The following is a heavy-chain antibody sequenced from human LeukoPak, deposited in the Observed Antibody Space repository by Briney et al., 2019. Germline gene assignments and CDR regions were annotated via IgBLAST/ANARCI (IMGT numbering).Heavy chain of an antibody. V-gene: IGHV3-23*01. J-gene: IGHJ5*01. CDR1: GLAFSVYA. Sequence: GGSLRLSCTASGLAFSVYAMSWLRQPPGKGLEWVSTINANSGTTSYAASVRGRFTISRDNSKNTLYLQLNNLRADDTATYYCAKPISGGLAVTADWFHPWGQGTLVVVSS. D-gene: IGHD6-19*01. CDR3: AKPISGGLAVTADWFHP. CDR2: INANSGTT.